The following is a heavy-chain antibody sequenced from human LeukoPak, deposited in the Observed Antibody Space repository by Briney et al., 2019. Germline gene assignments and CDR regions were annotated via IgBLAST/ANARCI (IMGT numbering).Heavy chain of an antibody. CDR1: GGSINTYY. D-gene: IGHD4-17*01. Sequence: PSETLSLTCTVSGGSINTYYWSWIRQPPGKGLEWIGYIYYSGSTNYNPSLKSRVTISVDTSKNQFSLKLSSVTAADTAVYYCARVGVDYGDYDYYYGMDVWGQGTTVTVSS. V-gene: IGHV4-59*01. CDR3: ARVGVDYGDYDYYYGMDV. CDR2: IYYSGST. J-gene: IGHJ6*02.